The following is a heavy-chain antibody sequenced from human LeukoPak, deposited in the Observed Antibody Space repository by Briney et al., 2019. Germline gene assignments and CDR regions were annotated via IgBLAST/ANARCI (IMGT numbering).Heavy chain of an antibody. Sequence: GGSLRLSCAASGFTFISYAMNWVRQAPGKGLEWVSAISGSGGSTYYADSVKGRFTISRDNAKNTLYLQMNSLRAEDTAVYYCVRDSSSLYWGQGTLVTVSS. CDR2: ISGSGGST. CDR3: VRDSSSLY. V-gene: IGHV3-23*01. D-gene: IGHD6-6*01. J-gene: IGHJ4*02. CDR1: GFTFISYA.